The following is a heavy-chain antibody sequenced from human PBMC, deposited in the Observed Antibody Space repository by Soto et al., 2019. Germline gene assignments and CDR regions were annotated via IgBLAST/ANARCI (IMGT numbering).Heavy chain of an antibody. Sequence: QVQLVQSGAEVKNPGSSVKVSCQTSGGTFNSYLIDWVRQAPGQGLEWMGGIIPAFGTAKYAQKFQGRVTITADKSTTTAYMELRTLTSDVTAVYYCARGLDQPPVGLYFDTWGQGTLVTVSS. J-gene: IGHJ4*02. CDR3: ARGLDQPPVGLYFDT. V-gene: IGHV1-69*06. D-gene: IGHD2-2*01. CDR1: GGTFNSYL. CDR2: IIPAFGTA.